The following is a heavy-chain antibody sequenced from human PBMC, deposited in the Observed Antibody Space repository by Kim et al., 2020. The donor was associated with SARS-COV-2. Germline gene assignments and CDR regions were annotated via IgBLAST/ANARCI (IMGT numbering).Heavy chain of an antibody. V-gene: IGHV5-10-1*01. CDR2: IDPSDSYT. D-gene: IGHD3-10*01. CDR3: ARENFYYGSGSSLDY. CDR1: GYSFTSYW. J-gene: IGHJ4*02. Sequence: GESLKISCKGSGYSFTSYWISWVRQMPGKGLEWMGRIDPSDSYTNYSPSFQGHVTISADKSISTAYLQWSSLKASDTAMYYCARENFYYGSGSSLDYWGQGTLVTVSS.